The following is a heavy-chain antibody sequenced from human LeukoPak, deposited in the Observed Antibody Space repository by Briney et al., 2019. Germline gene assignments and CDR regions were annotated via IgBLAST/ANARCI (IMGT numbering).Heavy chain of an antibody. Sequence: GGSLRLSCAASGFTFRDYTMNWVRQTPGKGLEWVSAINKGGSYMTYADSVKGRFTVSRDNAKNSVFLQMNNLRVEDTAVYFCAREVLIVVEPAANTIDYWGQGTRVTVSS. CDR3: AREVLIVVEPAANTIDY. CDR1: GFTFRDYT. D-gene: IGHD2-2*01. J-gene: IGHJ4*02. CDR2: INKGGSYM. V-gene: IGHV3-21*01.